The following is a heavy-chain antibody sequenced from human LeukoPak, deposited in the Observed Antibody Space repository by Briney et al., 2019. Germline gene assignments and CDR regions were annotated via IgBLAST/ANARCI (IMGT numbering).Heavy chain of an antibody. CDR2: IYYSGST. Sequence: SETLSLTCTVSGGSISSSSYYWGWIRQPPGKGLEWIGSIYYSGSTYYNPFLKSRVTISVDTSKNQFSLKLSSVTAADTAVYYCARSPVNYYDSSVFDWFDPWGQGTLVTVSS. CDR3: ARSPVNYYDSSVFDWFDP. CDR1: GGSISSSSYY. J-gene: IGHJ5*02. D-gene: IGHD3-22*01. V-gene: IGHV4-39*07.